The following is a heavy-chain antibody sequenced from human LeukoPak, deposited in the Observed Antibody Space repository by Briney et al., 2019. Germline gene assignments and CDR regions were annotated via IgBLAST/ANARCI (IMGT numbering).Heavy chain of an antibody. Sequence: GGSLRLSCAASGFTFSSYGMHWVRQAPGKGLEWVAVISYDGSNKNYADSVKGRFTISRDNSKNTLYLQMNSLRAEDTAVYYCAKDLAGSGCDYWGQGTLVTVSS. J-gene: IGHJ4*02. V-gene: IGHV3-30*18. D-gene: IGHD6-19*01. CDR1: GFTFSSYG. CDR2: ISYDGSNK. CDR3: AKDLAGSGCDY.